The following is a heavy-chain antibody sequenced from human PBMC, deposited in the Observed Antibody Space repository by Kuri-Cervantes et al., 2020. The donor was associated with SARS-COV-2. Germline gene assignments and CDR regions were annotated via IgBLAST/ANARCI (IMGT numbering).Heavy chain of an antibody. D-gene: IGHD6-6*01. CDR1: TFSSYW. V-gene: IGHV4-39*01. CDR2: IYYSGST. CDR3: ARQLIVEYSSSFFDY. J-gene: IGHJ4*02. Sequence: TFSSYWMSWVRQAPGKGLEWIGSIYYSGSTYYNPSLKSRVTISVDTSKNQFSLKLSSVTAADTAVYYCARQLIVEYSSSFFDYWGQGTLVTVSS.